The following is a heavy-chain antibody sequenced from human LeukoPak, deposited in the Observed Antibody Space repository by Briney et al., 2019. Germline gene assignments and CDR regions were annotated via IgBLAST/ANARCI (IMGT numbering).Heavy chain of an antibody. D-gene: IGHD3-10*01. V-gene: IGHV4-30-2*01. J-gene: IGHJ4*02. CDR3: CGDYGSGSYRFDY. CDR2: IYHTGST. CDR1: GASISSATYS. Sequence: PSQTLSLTCAVSGASISSATYSWSWIRQPPGRGLEWTGYIYHTGSTTYNPSLKSRVTISLGRSKNQFSLTVNSVTAADTAVYYCCGDYGSGSYRFDYWGPGTLVTVSS.